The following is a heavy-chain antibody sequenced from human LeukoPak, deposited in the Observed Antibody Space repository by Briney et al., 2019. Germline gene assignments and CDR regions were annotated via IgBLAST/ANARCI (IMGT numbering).Heavy chain of an antibody. V-gene: IGHV4-59*01. Sequence: SETLPLTCTVSGGSITTFYWSWVRQPPGKGLEYIGHIDYSGRAKYNPSLKSRVTISVDTSKNQFSLKLSSVTAADTAIYYCARWRYLDVWGQGTTVTVSS. CDR1: GGSITTFY. CDR2: IDYSGRA. D-gene: IGHD3-9*01. CDR3: ARWRYLDV. J-gene: IGHJ6*02.